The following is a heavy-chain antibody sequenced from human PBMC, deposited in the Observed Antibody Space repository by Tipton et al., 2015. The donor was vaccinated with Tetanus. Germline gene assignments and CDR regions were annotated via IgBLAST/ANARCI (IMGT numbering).Heavy chain of an antibody. V-gene: IGHV4-59*01. CDR3: ARSHVFRFTLFGEEIPRSGRFDP. CDR2: IYYGGDT. D-gene: IGHD3-3*01. Sequence: TLSLTCTVSGGSFSNYYWNWIRQSPGRRLEWIGNIYYGGDTDYNPSLQSRATISLDMSKKLFSLRLKSVTAADTAIYYCARSHVFRFTLFGEEIPRSGRFDPWGQGTLVTVSS. CDR1: GGSFSNYY. J-gene: IGHJ5*02.